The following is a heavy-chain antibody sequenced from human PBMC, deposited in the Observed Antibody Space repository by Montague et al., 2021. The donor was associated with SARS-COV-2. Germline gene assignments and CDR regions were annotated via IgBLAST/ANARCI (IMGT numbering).Heavy chain of an antibody. Sequence: SETLSLTCTVYGGSISSSSYYWGWIRQPPGKGLEWIGSLYYSGSTYYNLSLKSRVTISVDTSKNQFSLKLSTATAADTAVYYCARQGRISMVRLNWFDPWGQGTLVTVSS. CDR3: ARQGRISMVRLNWFDP. V-gene: IGHV4-39*01. CDR1: GGSISSSSYY. CDR2: LYYSGST. J-gene: IGHJ5*02. D-gene: IGHD3-10*01.